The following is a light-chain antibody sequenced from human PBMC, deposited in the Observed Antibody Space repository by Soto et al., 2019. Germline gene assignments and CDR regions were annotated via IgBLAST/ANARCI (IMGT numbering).Light chain of an antibody. Sequence: QSVLTQPPSVSGSPGQSVAISCTGTSSDVGGSNGVSWYQQPPGTAPKLMIYDVSNRPSGVPDRFSGSKSGNTASLTISGLQAEDEGDYYCSSNISSSTYVSGTGTKVTVL. J-gene: IGLJ1*01. V-gene: IGLV2-18*02. CDR2: DVS. CDR1: SSDVGGSNG. CDR3: SSNISSSTYV.